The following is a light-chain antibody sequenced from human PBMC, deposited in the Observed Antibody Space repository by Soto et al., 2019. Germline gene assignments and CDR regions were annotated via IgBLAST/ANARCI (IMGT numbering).Light chain of an antibody. Sequence: QSALTQPASVSGSPGQSITISCTGTSSDVGGYNYVSWYRQHPGFAPKLIIYDVTNRPSGVSSRFSGSKSGNTASLTISGLQAEDEAEYYCSSYTGSSTPVVFGGGTKVTVL. V-gene: IGLV2-14*01. J-gene: IGLJ2*01. CDR3: SSYTGSSTPVV. CDR1: SSDVGGYNY. CDR2: DVT.